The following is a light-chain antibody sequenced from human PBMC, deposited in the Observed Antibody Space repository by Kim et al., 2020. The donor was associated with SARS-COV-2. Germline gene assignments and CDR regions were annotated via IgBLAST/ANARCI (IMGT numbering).Light chain of an antibody. CDR2: DVS. CDR3: SSYTSSSSSYV. CDR1: GSDVGGYNY. Sequence: QSLTLSCTGTGSDVGGYNYVSWYQQHPGKAPKLMIYDVSNRPSGVSNHFSGSKSGNTASLTISGLQAEDEADYYCSSYTSSSSSYVFGTGTKVTVL. J-gene: IGLJ1*01. V-gene: IGLV2-14*03.